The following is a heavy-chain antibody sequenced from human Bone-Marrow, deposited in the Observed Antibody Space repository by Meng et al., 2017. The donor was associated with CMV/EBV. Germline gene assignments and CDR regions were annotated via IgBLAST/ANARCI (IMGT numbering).Heavy chain of an antibody. CDR2: IKQDGSEK. Sequence: GGSLRLSCEASGFTFSSYWMSWVRQAPGKGLEWVANIKQDGSEKYYVDSVKGRFTISRDNSKNTLYLQMNSLRAEDTAVYYCAREGVIANYYYYGMDVWGQGTTVTVSS. V-gene: IGHV3-7*03. CDR3: AREGVIANYYYYGMDV. D-gene: IGHD2-21*01. J-gene: IGHJ6*02. CDR1: GFTFSSYW.